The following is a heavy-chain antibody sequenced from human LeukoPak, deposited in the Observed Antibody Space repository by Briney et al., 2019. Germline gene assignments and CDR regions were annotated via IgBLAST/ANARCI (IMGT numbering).Heavy chain of an antibody. D-gene: IGHD6-13*01. Sequence: ASVKVSCKASGYTFTSYYMHWVRQAPGQGLEWMGIINPSGGSTSYAQKFQGRVTMTRDTSTSTVYMGLSSLRSEDTAVYYCARTALIRSGWYHFDYWGQGTLVTVSS. V-gene: IGHV1-46*01. CDR1: GYTFTSYY. CDR3: ARTALIRSGWYHFDY. J-gene: IGHJ4*02. CDR2: INPSGGST.